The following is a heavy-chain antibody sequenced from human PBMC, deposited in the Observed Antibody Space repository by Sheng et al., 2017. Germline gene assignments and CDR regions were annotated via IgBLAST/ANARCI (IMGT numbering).Heavy chain of an antibody. D-gene: IGHD3-22*01. Sequence: QLQLQESGPGLVKPSETLSLTCTVSGGSISSSSYYWGWIRQPPGKGLEWIGSMYYSGSTYYNPSLKSRVTISVDTSKNQFSLKLSSVTAADTAVYYCARDYGNNYYDSSGYLDYWGQGTLVTVAS. CDR2: MYYSGST. CDR1: GGSISSSSYY. V-gene: IGHV4-39*07. CDR3: ARDYGNNYYDSSGYLDY. J-gene: IGHJ4*02.